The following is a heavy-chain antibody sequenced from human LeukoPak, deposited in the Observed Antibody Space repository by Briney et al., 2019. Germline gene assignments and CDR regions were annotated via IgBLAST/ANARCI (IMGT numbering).Heavy chain of an antibody. Sequence: PGGSLRLSCAASGFTFSGSAMHWVRQASGKGLEWVGRIRSKANSYATAYAASVKGRFTISRDDSKNTAYLQMNSLKTEDTAVYYCTRRVVVTAIPSTADYWGQGTLVTVSS. V-gene: IGHV3-73*01. CDR2: IRSKANSYAT. D-gene: IGHD2-21*02. J-gene: IGHJ4*02. CDR1: GFTFSGSA. CDR3: TRRVVVTAIPSTADY.